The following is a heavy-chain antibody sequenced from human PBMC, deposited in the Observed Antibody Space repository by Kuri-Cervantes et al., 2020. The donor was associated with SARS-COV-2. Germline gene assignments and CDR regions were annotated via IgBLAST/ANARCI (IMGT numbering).Heavy chain of an antibody. CDR3: ARSLWHRVGMDV. CDR2: IDPSDSYT. CDR1: GYTFTSYD. V-gene: IGHV5-10-1*01. J-gene: IGHJ6*02. D-gene: IGHD3-10*01. Sequence: KVSCKASGYTFTSYDINWVRQATGQGLEWMGRIDPSDSYTNYSPSFQGHVTISADKSISTAYLQWSSLKASDTAMYYCARSLWHRVGMDVWGQGTTVTVSS.